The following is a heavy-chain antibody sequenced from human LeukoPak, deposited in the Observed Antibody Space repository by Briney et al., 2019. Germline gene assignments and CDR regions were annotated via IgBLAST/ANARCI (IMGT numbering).Heavy chain of an antibody. Sequence: GASVKVSCKASGYTFTSYGISWVRQAPGQGLEWMGWISAYNGNTNCAQKLQGRVTMTTDTSTSTAYMGLRSLRSDDTAVYYCARETRRGSYGYWGQGTLVTVSS. J-gene: IGHJ4*02. V-gene: IGHV1-18*01. D-gene: IGHD1-26*01. CDR2: ISAYNGNT. CDR1: GYTFTSYG. CDR3: ARETRRGSYGY.